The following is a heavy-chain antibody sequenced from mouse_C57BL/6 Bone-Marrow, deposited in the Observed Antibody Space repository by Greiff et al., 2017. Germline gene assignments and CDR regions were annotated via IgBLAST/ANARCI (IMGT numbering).Heavy chain of an antibody. V-gene: IGHV1-81*01. CDR2: IYPRSGNT. D-gene: IGHD1-1*01. CDR1: GYTFTSYG. J-gene: IGHJ2*01. Sequence: QVQLKESGAELARPGASVKLSCKASGYTFTSYGISWVKQRTGQGLEWIGEIYPRSGNTYYNEKFKGKATLTADKSSSTAYMELRSLTSEDSAVYFCARPNYGSSFYYFDYWGQGTTLTVSS. CDR3: ARPNYGSSFYYFDY.